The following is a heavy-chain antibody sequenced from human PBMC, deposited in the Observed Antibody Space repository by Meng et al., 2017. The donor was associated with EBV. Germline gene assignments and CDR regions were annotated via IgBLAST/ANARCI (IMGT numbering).Heavy chain of an antibody. J-gene: IGHJ4*02. D-gene: IGHD6-6*01. V-gene: IGHV2-5*02. Sequence: QLTLKESGPTLVKPTQTLTLTCTFSGFSLSTRGAGVGWIRQPPGKALEWLAPIYWDDDKRYSPSLKSRLTITKDTSKNQVVLTMTNMDPVDAATYYCAHIIAARPFDYWGQGTLVTVSS. CDR1: GFSLSTRGAG. CDR2: IYWDDDK. CDR3: AHIIAARPFDY.